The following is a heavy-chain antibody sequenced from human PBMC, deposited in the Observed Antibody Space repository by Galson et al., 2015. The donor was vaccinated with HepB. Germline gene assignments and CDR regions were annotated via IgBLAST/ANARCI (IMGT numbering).Heavy chain of an antibody. CDR1: GGTFSSYA. D-gene: IGHD6-13*01. CDR3: ARNQVAAAVHDAFDI. Sequence: SVKVSCKASGGTFSSYAISWVRQAPGQGLGWMGGIIPIFGTANYAQKFQGRVTITADESTSTAYMELSSLRSEDTAVYYCARNQVAAAVHDAFDIWGQGTMVTVSS. CDR2: IIPIFGTA. V-gene: IGHV1-69*13. J-gene: IGHJ3*02.